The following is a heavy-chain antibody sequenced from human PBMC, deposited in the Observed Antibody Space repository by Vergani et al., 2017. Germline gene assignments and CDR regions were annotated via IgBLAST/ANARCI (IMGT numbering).Heavy chain of an antibody. CDR2: ISSSSSYI. J-gene: IGHJ6*03. Sequence: EVQLVESGGGLVKPGGSLRLSCAASGFTFSSYSMNWVRQAPGKGLEWVSSISSSSSYIYYADSVKGRFTISRDNAKNSLYLQMNSLRAEDTAVYYCARSNYRSSWYYYYYMDVWGKGTTVTVSS. D-gene: IGHD6-13*01. CDR3: ARSNYRSSWYYYYYMDV. CDR1: GFTFSSYS. V-gene: IGHV3-21*01.